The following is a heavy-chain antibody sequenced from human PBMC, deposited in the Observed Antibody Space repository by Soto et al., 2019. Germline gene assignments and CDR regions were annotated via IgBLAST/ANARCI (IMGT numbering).Heavy chain of an antibody. CDR3: ARGSCSGGSCWFDP. CDR1: GFTFSSYS. D-gene: IGHD2-15*01. V-gene: IGHV3-21*01. Sequence: GGSLRLSCAASGFTFSSYSMNWVRQAPGKGLEWVSSISSSSSYIYYADSVKGRFTISRDNAKNSLYLQMNSLRAEDTAVYYCARGSCSGGSCWFDPWGQGTLVTVSS. CDR2: ISSSSSYI. J-gene: IGHJ5*02.